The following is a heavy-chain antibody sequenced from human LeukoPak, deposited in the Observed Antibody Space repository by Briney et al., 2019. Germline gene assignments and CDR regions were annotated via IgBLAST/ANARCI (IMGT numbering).Heavy chain of an antibody. V-gene: IGHV1-69*04. CDR2: IIPILGIA. J-gene: IGHJ4*02. CDR3: ARDYMATVTTLGY. Sequence: SVKVSCKASGGTFSSYAISWVRQAPGQGLEWMGRIIPILGIANYARKFQGRVTITADKSTSTAYMELSSLRSEDTAVYYCARDYMATVTTLGYWGQGTLVTVSS. D-gene: IGHD4-17*01. CDR1: GGTFSSYA.